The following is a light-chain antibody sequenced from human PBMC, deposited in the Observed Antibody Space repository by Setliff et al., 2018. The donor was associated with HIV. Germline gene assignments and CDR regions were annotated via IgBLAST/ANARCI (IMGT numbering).Light chain of an antibody. V-gene: IGLV3-21*04. CDR2: YDS. CDR1: NIGSKS. J-gene: IGLJ1*01. Sequence: YELTQPPSVSVAPGKTARITCGGNNIGSKSVHWYQQKPGQAPVLVIYYDSDQPSGIPERFSGSNSGNTATLTISRVEAGDEADYYCQVWDSSSDQAYVFGTGTKVTVL. CDR3: QVWDSSSDQAYV.